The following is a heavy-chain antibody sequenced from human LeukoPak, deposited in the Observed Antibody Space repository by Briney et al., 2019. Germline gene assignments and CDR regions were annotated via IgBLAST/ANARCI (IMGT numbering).Heavy chain of an antibody. V-gene: IGHV3-33*06. J-gene: IGHJ4*02. CDR2: IWYDGSNK. Sequence: GGSLRLSCATSGVTPRSYGMHWVRQAPGKGLERVGVIWYDGSNKYYADSVKGRFTISRDNSKNTLYLQMNSLRGEDTAVYYCAKEGRGYSYGYSYFDYWGQGTLVTVSS. CDR3: AKEGRGYSYGYSYFDY. D-gene: IGHD5-18*01. CDR1: GVTPRSYG.